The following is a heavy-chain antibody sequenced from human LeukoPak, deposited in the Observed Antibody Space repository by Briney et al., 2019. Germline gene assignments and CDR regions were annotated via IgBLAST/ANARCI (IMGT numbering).Heavy chain of an antibody. Sequence: SETLSLTCTVSGGSISSYYWSWIRQPPGKGLEWIGYIYYSGSTNYNPSLKSRVTISVDTSKNQFSLKLSSVTAADTAVYYCAREGGYDEGYYYGMDVWGQGTTATVSS. CDR3: AREGGYDEGYYYGMDV. CDR1: GGSISSYY. J-gene: IGHJ6*02. D-gene: IGHD5-12*01. CDR2: IYYSGST. V-gene: IGHV4-59*01.